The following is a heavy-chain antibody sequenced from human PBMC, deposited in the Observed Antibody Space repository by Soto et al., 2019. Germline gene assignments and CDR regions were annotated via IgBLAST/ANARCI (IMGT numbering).Heavy chain of an antibody. V-gene: IGHV4-30-2*01. CDR1: GGTISSGGYS. D-gene: IGHD5-18*01. J-gene: IGHJ4*02. CDR3: ARAHSYGYSRYFDY. CDR2: IYHSGST. Sequence: SETMCVTCAVSGGTISSGGYSWSRHRKPPGKGLEWIGYIYHSGSTYYNPSLKSRVTISVDRSKNQFSLKLSSVTAADTAVYYRARAHSYGYSRYFDYWGQGTLVTVSS.